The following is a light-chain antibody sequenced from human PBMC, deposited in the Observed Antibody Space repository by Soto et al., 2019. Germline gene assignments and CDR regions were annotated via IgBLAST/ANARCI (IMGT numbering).Light chain of an antibody. J-gene: IGLJ1*01. CDR2: EVT. Sequence: ALTQPPSASGSPGQSVTISCTGTSSDVGAYNYVSWYQQHPGKVPKLIIYEVTKRPSGVPDRFSASKSGNTASLTVSGLQAEDEADYYCSSHGGADNFYIFGTGTKVTVL. V-gene: IGLV2-8*01. CDR1: SSDVGAYNY. CDR3: SSHGGADNFYI.